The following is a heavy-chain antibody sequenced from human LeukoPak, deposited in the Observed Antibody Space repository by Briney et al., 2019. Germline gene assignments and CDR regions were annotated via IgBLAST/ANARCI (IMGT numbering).Heavy chain of an antibody. V-gene: IGHV4-30-4*08. J-gene: IGHJ4*02. CDR3: ARGREQWVSTDY. CDR2: IYYSGST. D-gene: IGHD6-19*01. CDR1: GGSISSGGYY. Sequence: PSQTLPLTCTVSGGSISSGGYYWSWVRQPPGKGLEWIGYIYYSGSTYYNPSLKSRVTMSVDTSKNQFSLKLSYVTAADTAVYYCARGREQWVSTDYWGQGTLVTVSS.